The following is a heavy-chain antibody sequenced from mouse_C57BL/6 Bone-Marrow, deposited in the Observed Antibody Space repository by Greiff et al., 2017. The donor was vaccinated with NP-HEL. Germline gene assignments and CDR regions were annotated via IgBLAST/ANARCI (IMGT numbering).Heavy chain of an antibody. CDR2: ISYDGSN. J-gene: IGHJ2*01. CDR3: VTDGYYDY. Sequence: VQLQQSGPGLVKPSQSLSLTCSVTGYSITSGYYWNWIRQFPGNKLEWMGYISYDGSNNYNPSLKNRISITRDTSKNQFFLKLNSVTTEDTATYYCVTDGYYDYWGQGTTLTVSS. V-gene: IGHV3-6*01. CDR1: GYSITSGYY. D-gene: IGHD2-3*01.